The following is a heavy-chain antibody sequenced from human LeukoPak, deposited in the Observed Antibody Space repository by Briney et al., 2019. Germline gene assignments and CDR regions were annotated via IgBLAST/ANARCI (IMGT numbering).Heavy chain of an antibody. D-gene: IGHD4-17*01. CDR3: ARDGDDYGDSYYFDY. V-gene: IGHV4-59*01. Sequence: PSETLSLTCTVSGGSISSYYWSWIRQPPGKGLEWIGYIYDSGSTNYNPSLKSRVTISVDTSKNQFSLKLSSVTAADTAVYYCARDGDDYGDSYYFDYWGQGTLVTVSS. CDR1: GGSISSYY. CDR2: IYDSGST. J-gene: IGHJ4*02.